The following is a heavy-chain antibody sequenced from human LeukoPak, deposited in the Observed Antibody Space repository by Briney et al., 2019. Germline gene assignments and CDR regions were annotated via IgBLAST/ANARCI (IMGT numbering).Heavy chain of an antibody. CDR2: ISGSGGST. Sequence: GGTLRLSCAASGFTFSSHGMSWVRQAPGKGLEWVSGISGSGGSTSYADSVKGRFTISRDNSKNTLYLLMSSLRSEDTAVYYCARGVYYGRRGFDPWGQGTLVTVSS. J-gene: IGHJ5*02. V-gene: IGHV3-23*01. CDR3: ARGVYYGRRGFDP. D-gene: IGHD3-10*01. CDR1: GFTFSSHG.